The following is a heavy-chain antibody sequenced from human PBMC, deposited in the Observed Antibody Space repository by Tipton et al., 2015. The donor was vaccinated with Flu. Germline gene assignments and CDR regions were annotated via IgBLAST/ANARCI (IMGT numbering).Heavy chain of an antibody. J-gene: IGHJ3*02. CDR1: GGSFSGYY. D-gene: IGHD3-16*02. Sequence: TLSLTCAVYGGSFSGYYWSWIRQPPGKGLEWIGEINHSGSTNYNPSLKSRVTISVDTSKNQFSLKLSSVTAADTAVYYCARPGYFWGSYRYDGFAFDIWGQGTMVAVSS. CDR2: INHSGST. V-gene: IGHV4-34*01. CDR3: ARPGYFWGSYRYDGFAFDI.